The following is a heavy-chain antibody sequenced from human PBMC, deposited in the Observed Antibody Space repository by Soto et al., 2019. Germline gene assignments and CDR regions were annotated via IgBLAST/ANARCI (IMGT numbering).Heavy chain of an antibody. CDR3: ARVGANPSDY. CDR1: GASFSGYS. CDR2: IEHSGST. J-gene: IGHJ4*02. V-gene: IGHV4-34*01. Sequence: PSEILCLTCAVHGASFSGYSCSWIRQPPGKGLEWIGDIEHSGSTNYNSSLRSRVTISLDTSKNHFSLKLNSVTAADTAVYYCARVGANPSDYWGQGTLVTVSS. D-gene: IGHD1-26*01.